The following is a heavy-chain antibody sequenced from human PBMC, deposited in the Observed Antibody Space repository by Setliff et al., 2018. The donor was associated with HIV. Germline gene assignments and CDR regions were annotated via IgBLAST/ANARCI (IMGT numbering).Heavy chain of an antibody. Sequence: PETLSLTCAVYGGSFSGYPWIWIRQSPGKGLEWIGEINHSGSANYNPSLKSRVTISLDTSRNQFSLKLTSMTAADTSVYYCARERYSSNPGYYYYYMDVWGKGTTVTVSS. J-gene: IGHJ6*03. D-gene: IGHD6-13*01. V-gene: IGHV4-34*01. CDR2: INHSGSA. CDR1: GGSFSGYP. CDR3: ARERYSSNPGYYYYYMDV.